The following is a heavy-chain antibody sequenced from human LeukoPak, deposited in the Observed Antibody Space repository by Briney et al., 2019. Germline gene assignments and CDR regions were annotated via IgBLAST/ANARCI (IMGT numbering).Heavy chain of an antibody. V-gene: IGHV3-30-3*01. CDR1: GFTFSSYA. D-gene: IGHD4-17*01. CDR3: ARETGSAVGSTDFGY. Sequence: GGSLRLSCAASGFTFSSYAMHWVRQAPGKGLEWVAVISYDGSNKYYADSVKGRFTISRDNSKNTLYLQMNSLRAEDTAVYYCARETGSAVGSTDFGYWGQGTLVTVSS. J-gene: IGHJ4*02. CDR2: ISYDGSNK.